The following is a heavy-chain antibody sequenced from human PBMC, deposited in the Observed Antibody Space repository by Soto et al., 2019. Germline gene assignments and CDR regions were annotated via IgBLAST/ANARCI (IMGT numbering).Heavy chain of an antibody. V-gene: IGHV4-4*02. CDR1: GGSISRSYW. CDR2: IHHSGST. Sequence: XGTLSLTCAVSGGSISRSYWWSWVRQFPGKGLEWIGEIHHSGSTNYNPSLKSRVIMSVDKSKNQFSLELTSVTGADTADYYCARDTNQWESLGHGMDVWGQGTTVTVSS. D-gene: IGHD1-26*01. J-gene: IGHJ6*02. CDR3: ARDTNQWESLGHGMDV.